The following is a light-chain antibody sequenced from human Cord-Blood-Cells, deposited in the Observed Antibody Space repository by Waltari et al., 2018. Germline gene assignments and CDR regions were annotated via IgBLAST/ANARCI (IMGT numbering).Light chain of an antibody. Sequence: EIVLTQSPGTLSLSPGERATLSCRASQSVSSNYLAWYQQKPGQAPRLRIYGPSSRATGIPDRFSGSGSGTDFTLTISRLEPEDFAVYYCQQYGSSPLTFGGGTKVEIK. CDR1: QSVSSNY. J-gene: IGKJ4*01. V-gene: IGKV3-20*01. CDR2: GPS. CDR3: QQYGSSPLT.